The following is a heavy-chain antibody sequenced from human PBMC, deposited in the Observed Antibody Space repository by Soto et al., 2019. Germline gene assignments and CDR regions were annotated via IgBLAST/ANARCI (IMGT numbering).Heavy chain of an antibody. CDR2: IIPIFGTA. J-gene: IGHJ3*02. Sequence: SVKVSCKASGGTFSSYAISWVRQAPGQGLEWMGGIIPIFGTANYAQRFQGRVTITADESTSTAYMELSSLRSEDTAVYYCARDPPDYYDSSGYPRPVFDIWGQ. CDR1: GGTFSSYA. CDR3: ARDPPDYYDSSGYPRPVFDI. V-gene: IGHV1-69*13. D-gene: IGHD3-22*01.